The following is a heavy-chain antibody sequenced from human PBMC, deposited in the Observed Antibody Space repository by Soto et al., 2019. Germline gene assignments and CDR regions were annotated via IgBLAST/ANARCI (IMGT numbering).Heavy chain of an antibody. CDR3: ARTELLWFGEDY. D-gene: IGHD3-10*01. Sequence: SVKVSCKASGGTFSSYAISWVRQAPGQGLEWMGGIIPILGTANYAQKFQGRVTITADESTSTAYMGLRSLRSDDTAVYYCARTELLWFGEDYWGQGTLVTVSS. CDR1: GGTFSSYA. CDR2: IIPILGTA. J-gene: IGHJ4*02. V-gene: IGHV1-69*13.